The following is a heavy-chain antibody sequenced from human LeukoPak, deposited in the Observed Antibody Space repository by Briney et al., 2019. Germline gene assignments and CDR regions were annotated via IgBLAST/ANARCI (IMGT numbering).Heavy chain of an antibody. D-gene: IGHD1-26*01. Sequence: GGSLRLSCVASGFTFSTYGMSWVRQAPGKGLGWVAVISSDGSNKYYADSVKGRFTISRDNSKNTLYLQMNSLRAEDTAVYYCARGSKAGIVGANTDYWGQGTLVTVSS. J-gene: IGHJ4*02. CDR2: ISSDGSNK. CDR1: GFTFSTYG. CDR3: ARGSKAGIVGANTDY. V-gene: IGHV3-30*03.